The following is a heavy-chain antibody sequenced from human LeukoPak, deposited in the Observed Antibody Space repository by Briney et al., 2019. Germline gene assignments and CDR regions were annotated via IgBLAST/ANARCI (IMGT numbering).Heavy chain of an antibody. Sequence: GGSLRLSCAASGFTFSSYWMSWVRQAPGKGLEWVANIKQDGSEKYYVDSVKGRFTISRDNAKNSLYLQMNTLRAEDTAVSYCARDESSSGYCSGGSCYSITPGWFDPWGKGTLVTVSS. CDR2: IKQDGSEK. V-gene: IGHV3-7*01. J-gene: IGHJ5*02. CDR1: GFTFSSYW. CDR3: ARDESSSGYCSGGSCYSITPGWFDP. D-gene: IGHD2-15*01.